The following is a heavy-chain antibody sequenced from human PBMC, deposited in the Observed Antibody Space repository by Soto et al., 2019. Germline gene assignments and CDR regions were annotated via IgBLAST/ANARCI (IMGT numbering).Heavy chain of an antibody. CDR1: GFTFISYA. J-gene: IGHJ5*02. D-gene: IGHD3-10*01. CDR2: ISGSGGST. Sequence: GGSLRLSCAASGFTFISYAMSWVRQAPGKGLEWVSAISGSGGSTYYADSVKGRFTISRDNSKNTLYLQMNSLRAEDTAVYYCAKRKVRGVINHWGQGTLVTVSS. V-gene: IGHV3-23*01. CDR3: AKRKVRGVINH.